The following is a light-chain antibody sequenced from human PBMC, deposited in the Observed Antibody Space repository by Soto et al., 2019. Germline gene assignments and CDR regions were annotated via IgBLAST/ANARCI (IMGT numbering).Light chain of an antibody. Sequence: EVVLTQSPVTVSLSPGERPTLSCRASQFVASNSLAWYQQKPGQAPRVVIYDASNRATGIPDRFSGSGSGTDFTLTISRLEPEDFAVYYCQQYGSSPRTFGQGTKLEIK. V-gene: IGKV3-20*01. J-gene: IGKJ2*01. CDR3: QQYGSSPRT. CDR2: DAS. CDR1: QFVASNS.